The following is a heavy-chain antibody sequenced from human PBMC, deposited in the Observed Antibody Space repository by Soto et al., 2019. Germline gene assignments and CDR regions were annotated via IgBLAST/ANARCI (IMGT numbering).Heavy chain of an antibody. D-gene: IGHD6-19*01. Sequence: GASVEVSFKASGYTFTSYAMHWVRQAPGQRLEWMGWINAGNGNTKYSQKFQGRVTITRDTSASTAYMELSSLRSEDTAVYYCARDLGYSSGWPFYFDYWGQGTLVTVSS. V-gene: IGHV1-3*01. CDR3: ARDLGYSSGWPFYFDY. CDR1: GYTFTSYA. CDR2: INAGNGNT. J-gene: IGHJ4*02.